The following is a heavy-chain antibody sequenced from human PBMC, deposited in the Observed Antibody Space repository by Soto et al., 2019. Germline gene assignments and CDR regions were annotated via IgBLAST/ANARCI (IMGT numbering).Heavy chain of an antibody. CDR1: GYTFTGYY. CDR2: INPNSGGT. CDR3: ALSRRSVNVPFDY. J-gene: IGHJ4*02. D-gene: IGHD3-16*02. V-gene: IGHV1-2*02. Sequence: QVQLVQSGAEVKKPGASVKVSCKASGYTFTGYYMHWVRQAPGQGLEWMGWINPNSGGTNYAQKFQSRVTLPRETSISTAYMEMSRLRSDDTAVYYCALSRRSVNVPFDYWGQGTLVTVSS.